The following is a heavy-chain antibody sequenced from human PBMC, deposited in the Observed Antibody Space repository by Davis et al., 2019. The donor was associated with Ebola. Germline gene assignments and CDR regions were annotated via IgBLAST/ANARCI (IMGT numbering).Heavy chain of an antibody. D-gene: IGHD2-2*03. J-gene: IGHJ4*02. CDR3: ARDLGLPRNGWYFDY. CDR1: GFTFSSYG. CDR2: IWYDGSNK. V-gene: IGHV3-33*01. Sequence: GESLKISCAASGFTFSSYGMHWVRQAPGKGLEWVAVIWYDGSNKYYADSVKGRFTISRDNAKNSLYLQMNSLRAEDTAVYYCARDLGLPRNGWYFDYWGQGTLVTVSS.